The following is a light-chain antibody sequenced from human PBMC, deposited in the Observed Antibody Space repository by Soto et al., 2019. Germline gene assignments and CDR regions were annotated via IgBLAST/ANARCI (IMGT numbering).Light chain of an antibody. Sequence: EIVMTQSPATLSVSPGERATLSCRASQSVSSNLAWYQQKPGQSPRLLIYGASTRATGIPARFSGSGSGTEFALTISSLQSEYFAVYYCQQYNNWLITFGQGTRLDIK. CDR2: GAS. V-gene: IGKV3-15*01. CDR1: QSVSSN. J-gene: IGKJ5*01. CDR3: QQYNNWLIT.